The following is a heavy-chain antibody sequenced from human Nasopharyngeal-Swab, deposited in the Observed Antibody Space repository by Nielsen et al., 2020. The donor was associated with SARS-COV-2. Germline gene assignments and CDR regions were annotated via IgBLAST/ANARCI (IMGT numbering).Heavy chain of an antibody. CDR3: ARWDTAMVNGAFDI. Sequence: SVKVSCKASGGTFSSYAISWVRQAPGQGLEWMGGIIPIFGTANYAQKFQGRVTITADKSTSTAYMELSSLRSEDTAVYYCARWDTAMVNGAFDIWGQGTMVTVSS. CDR2: IIPIFGTA. V-gene: IGHV1-69*06. CDR1: GGTFSSYA. D-gene: IGHD5-18*01. J-gene: IGHJ3*02.